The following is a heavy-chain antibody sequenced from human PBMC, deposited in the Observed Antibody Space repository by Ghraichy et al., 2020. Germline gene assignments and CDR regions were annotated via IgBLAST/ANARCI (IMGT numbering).Heavy chain of an antibody. J-gene: IGHJ4*02. D-gene: IGHD1-7*01. Sequence: GGSLRLSCVASGFTFSNSWMSWVRQAPGKGLEWVGRIKDKGDGGTIDYAAPVKGRFTISRDDSKNTLFLQMNSLKTEDTAVYYCTTDPLDWNYALGADFDYWGQGTLVTVSS. CDR3: TTDPLDWNYALGADFDY. CDR2: IKDKGDGGTI. CDR1: GFTFSNSW. V-gene: IGHV3-15*01.